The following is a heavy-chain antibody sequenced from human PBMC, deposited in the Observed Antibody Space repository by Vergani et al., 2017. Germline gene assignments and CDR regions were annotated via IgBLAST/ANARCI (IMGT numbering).Heavy chain of an antibody. CDR3: ASLYYDFWSGYYTGDRDNWFDP. D-gene: IGHD3-3*01. CDR1: GFTFSSYS. J-gene: IGHJ5*02. CDR2: ISSSSSYI. Sequence: EVQLVESGGGLVKPGGSLRLSCAASGFTFSSYSMNWVRQAPGKGLEWVSSISSSSSYIYYADSVKGRFTISRDNAKNSLYLQMNSLRAEDTAVYYCASLYYDFWSGYYTGDRDNWFDPWGQGTLVTVSS. V-gene: IGHV3-21*01.